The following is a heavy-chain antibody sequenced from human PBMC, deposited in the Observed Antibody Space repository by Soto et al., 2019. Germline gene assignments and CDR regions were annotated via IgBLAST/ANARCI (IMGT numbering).Heavy chain of an antibody. D-gene: IGHD5-18*01. J-gene: IGHJ6*02. V-gene: IGHV4-39*01. Sequence: XETLSLTCTVSGGSISSSSYYWGWIRQPPGKGLEWIGSIYYSGSTYYNPSLKSRVTISVDTSKNQFSLKLSSVTAADTAVYYCARRGGGAMVYYYYGMDVWGQGTTVTVSS. CDR2: IYYSGST. CDR1: GGSISSSSYY. CDR3: ARRGGGAMVYYYYGMDV.